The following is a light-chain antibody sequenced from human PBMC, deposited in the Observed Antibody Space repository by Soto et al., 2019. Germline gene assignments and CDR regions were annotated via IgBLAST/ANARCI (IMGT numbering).Light chain of an antibody. Sequence: VLTPSPATLSFSPLEVATLSFRARQSVSSSLAWYQQRLGQAPRLLIYDASTRATGIPARFSGSGSGTEFTLTISSLQSEDFAVYYCQKYSNWPLTFGGGTKVDIK. CDR3: QKYSNWPLT. CDR2: DAS. J-gene: IGKJ4*01. CDR1: QSVSSS. V-gene: IGKV3-15*01.